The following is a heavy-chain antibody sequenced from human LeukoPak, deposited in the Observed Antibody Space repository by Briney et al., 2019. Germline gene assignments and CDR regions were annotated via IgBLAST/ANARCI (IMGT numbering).Heavy chain of an antibody. CDR2: ISGSGDST. CDR1: GFTFSNYG. Sequence: GGSLRLSCAASGFTFSNYGMSWVRQAPGKGLEWVSAISGSGDSTYYADSVKGRFTISRDNAKNSLYLQMNSLRAEDTAVYYCARGRQLPYYFDYWGQGTLVTVSS. J-gene: IGHJ4*02. V-gene: IGHV3-23*01. CDR3: ARGRQLPYYFDY. D-gene: IGHD2-2*01.